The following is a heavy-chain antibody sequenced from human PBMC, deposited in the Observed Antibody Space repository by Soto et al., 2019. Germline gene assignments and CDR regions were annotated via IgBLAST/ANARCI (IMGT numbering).Heavy chain of an antibody. V-gene: IGHV1-2*04. J-gene: IGHJ3*02. CDR3: AREGSGSYSVGAFDI. D-gene: IGHD1-26*01. Sequence: QVQLVQSGAEVKKPGASVKVSCKASGYTFTGYYMHWVRQAPGQGLEWMGCINPNSGGTNYAQKFQGWVTMTRDTSISTAYMELSRLRSDDTAVYYCAREGSGSYSVGAFDIWGQGTMVTVSS. CDR2: INPNSGGT. CDR1: GYTFTGYY.